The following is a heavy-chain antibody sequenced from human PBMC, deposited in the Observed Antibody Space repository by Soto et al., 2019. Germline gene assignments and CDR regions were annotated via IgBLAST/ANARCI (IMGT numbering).Heavy chain of an antibody. CDR2: IYYSGST. Sequence: SETLSLTCTVSGGSISSSSYYWGWIRQPPGKGLEWIGSIYYSGSTYYNPSLKSRVTISVDTSKNQFSLKLSSVTAADTAVYYCARRVEMATITNWFDPWGQGTLVTVSS. V-gene: IGHV4-39*01. CDR1: GGSISSSSYY. J-gene: IGHJ5*02. D-gene: IGHD5-12*01. CDR3: ARRVEMATITNWFDP.